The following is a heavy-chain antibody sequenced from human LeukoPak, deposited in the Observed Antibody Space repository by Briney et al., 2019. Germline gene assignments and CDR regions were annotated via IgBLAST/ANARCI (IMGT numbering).Heavy chain of an antibody. D-gene: IGHD3-22*01. CDR3: TRSYYYDSSGYRS. Sequence: QSGGSLRLSCAASGFTFSIYGMSWVRQAPGKGLEWVSAISGSDGSTYYADSVKGRFTISRDNSKNTLYLQMNSLKTEDTAVYYCTRSYYYDSSGYRSWGQGTLVTVSS. CDR1: GFTFSIYG. CDR2: ISGSDGST. J-gene: IGHJ5*02. V-gene: IGHV3-23*01.